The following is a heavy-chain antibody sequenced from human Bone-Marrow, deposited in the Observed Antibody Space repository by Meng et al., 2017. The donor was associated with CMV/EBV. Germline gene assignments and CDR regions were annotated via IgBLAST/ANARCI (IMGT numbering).Heavy chain of an antibody. CDR1: GFTFSSCA. Sequence: LSCAASGFTFSSCAMHWVRQAPGKGLEWVAVISYDGSNKYYADSVKGRFTISRDNSKNMLYLQMNSLRAEDTAVYYCARSQWLGLDYWGQGTLVTVSS. D-gene: IGHD6-19*01. J-gene: IGHJ4*02. V-gene: IGHV3-30-3*01. CDR2: ISYDGSNK. CDR3: ARSQWLGLDY.